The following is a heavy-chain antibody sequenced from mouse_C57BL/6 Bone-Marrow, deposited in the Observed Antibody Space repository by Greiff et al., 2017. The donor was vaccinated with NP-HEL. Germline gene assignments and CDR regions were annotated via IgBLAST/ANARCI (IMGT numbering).Heavy chain of an antibody. J-gene: IGHJ3*01. CDR1: GYAFSSSW. V-gene: IGHV1-82*01. CDR3: AIERGYDGSSYPFAY. Sequence: VQKKQSGPELVKPGASVKISCKASGYAFSSSWMNWVKQRPGKGLEWIGRIYPGDGDTNNNGKFKGKATLTADKSSSTAYMQLSSLTSEDSAVYFCAIERGYDGSSYPFAYWGQGTLVTVSA. CDR2: IYPGDGDT. D-gene: IGHD1-1*01.